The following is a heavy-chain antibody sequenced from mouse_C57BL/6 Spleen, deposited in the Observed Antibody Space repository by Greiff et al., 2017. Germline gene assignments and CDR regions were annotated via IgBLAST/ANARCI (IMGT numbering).Heavy chain of an antibody. Sequence: VQLQQSGPELVKPGASVKISCKASGYAFSSSWMNWVKQRPGKGLEWIGRIYPGDGDTNYNGKFKGKATLTADKSSSTAYMQLSSLTSEDSAVYFCARPLLTSWCAYWGQGTLVTVSA. CDR3: ARPLLTSWCAY. D-gene: IGHD4-1*01. CDR2: IYPGDGDT. J-gene: IGHJ3*01. V-gene: IGHV1-82*01. CDR1: GYAFSSSW.